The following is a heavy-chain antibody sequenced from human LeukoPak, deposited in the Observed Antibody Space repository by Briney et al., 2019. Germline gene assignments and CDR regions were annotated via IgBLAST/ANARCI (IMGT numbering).Heavy chain of an antibody. D-gene: IGHD1-14*01. CDR1: GFTFDDYA. CDR3: AKDIRYNDNWFDP. Sequence: TGGSLRLSCAASGFTFDDYAMHWVRQAPGKGLEWVSLISGYGGSTHYADSVKGRFTISRDNSKNSLYLQMNSLRTEDTALYYCAKDIRYNDNWFDPWGQGTLVTVSS. V-gene: IGHV3-43*02. CDR2: ISGYGGST. J-gene: IGHJ5*02.